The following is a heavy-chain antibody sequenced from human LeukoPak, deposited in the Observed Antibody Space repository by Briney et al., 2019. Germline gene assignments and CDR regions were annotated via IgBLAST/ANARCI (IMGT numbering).Heavy chain of an antibody. CDR1: GFTFSNYG. V-gene: IGHV3-30*02. D-gene: IGHD5-12*01. Sequence: GGSLRLSCAASGFTFSNYGMHWVRQAPGKGLEWVAFVRSDGDIKYYADSVKGRFTISRDDSENTLYLQMNRLRADDAAVYHCTREHSLVAIHDAFDIWGQGTMVTVSS. CDR2: VRSDGDIK. CDR3: TREHSLVAIHDAFDI. J-gene: IGHJ3*02.